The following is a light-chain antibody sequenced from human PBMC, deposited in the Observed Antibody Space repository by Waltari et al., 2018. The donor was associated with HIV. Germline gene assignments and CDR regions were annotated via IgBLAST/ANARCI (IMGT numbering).Light chain of an antibody. V-gene: IGKV3-20*01. Sequence: EIVLTQSPGTLSLSPGERATLSCRVSQSVTSNYLAWYQQKPGQAPRLLIYGASSRATGIPDRFSGSGSGTDFTLTISRLEPEDFAVYYCQQYGNSTWTFGQGTKVEIK. CDR3: QQYGNSTWT. CDR1: QSVTSNY. J-gene: IGKJ1*01. CDR2: GAS.